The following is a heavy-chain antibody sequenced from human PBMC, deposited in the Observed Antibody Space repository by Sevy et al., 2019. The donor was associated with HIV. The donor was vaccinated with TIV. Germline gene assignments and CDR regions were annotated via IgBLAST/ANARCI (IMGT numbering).Heavy chain of an antibody. CDR2: INGRGGST. CDR1: GYSFSSYA. D-gene: IGHD6-13*01. CDR3: ARPSPRIAAAASAFYDY. Sequence: GGSLRLSCVVSGYSFSSYAISWVRQAPGKGLEWVSTINGRGGSTYYADSVKGRFTISRDNPKNTLFLQVINLRVDDTAIYYCARPSPRIAAAASAFYDYWGQGTLVTVSS. J-gene: IGHJ4*02. V-gene: IGHV3-23*01.